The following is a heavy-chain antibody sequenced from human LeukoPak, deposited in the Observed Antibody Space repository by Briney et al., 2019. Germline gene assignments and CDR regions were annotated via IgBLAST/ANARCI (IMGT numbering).Heavy chain of an antibody. V-gene: IGHV3-23*01. J-gene: IGHJ5*02. CDR3: VRDLDGSGSYHWFDP. D-gene: IGHD3-10*01. Sequence: GGSLRLSCVASGFTFSSYAMSWVRQAPGKGLEWVSSISGSGGSTYYADSVKGRFTISRDNAKNTLYLQMNSLRAEDTAVYYCVRDLDGSGSYHWFDPWGQGTLVTVSS. CDR2: ISGSGGST. CDR1: GFTFSSYA.